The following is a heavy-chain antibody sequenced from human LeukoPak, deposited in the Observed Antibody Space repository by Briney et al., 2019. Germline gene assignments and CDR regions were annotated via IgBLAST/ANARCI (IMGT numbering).Heavy chain of an antibody. J-gene: IGHJ4*02. CDR1: GFTFSSYA. CDR3: ARPYDSRGLSLGD. CDR2: IYSGGGT. Sequence: PGGSLRLSCAASGFTFSSYAMSWVRQAPGKGLEWVSVIYSGGGTYYADSVKGRFTISRDNSKNTLYLQMNSLRAEDTAVYYCARPYDSRGLSLGDWGQGTLVTVSS. V-gene: IGHV3-53*01. D-gene: IGHD3-22*01.